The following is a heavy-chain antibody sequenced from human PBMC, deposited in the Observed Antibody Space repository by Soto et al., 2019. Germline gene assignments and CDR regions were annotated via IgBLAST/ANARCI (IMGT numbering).Heavy chain of an antibody. Sequence: SVKVSCKASGYTFTSYGISWVRQAPGQGLEWMGWISAYNGNTNYAQKLQGRVTKTTDTSTSTAYMELRSLRSDDTAVYYCARSIAAAVDFDYWGQGTLVTVSS. CDR3: ARSIAAAVDFDY. CDR1: GYTFTSYG. V-gene: IGHV1-18*01. D-gene: IGHD6-13*01. CDR2: ISAYNGNT. J-gene: IGHJ4*02.